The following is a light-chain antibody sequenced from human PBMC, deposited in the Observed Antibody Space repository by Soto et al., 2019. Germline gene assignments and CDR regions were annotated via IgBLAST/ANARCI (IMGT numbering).Light chain of an antibody. CDR3: QQYSTYWT. V-gene: IGKV1-5*01. CDR2: DAS. J-gene: IGKJ1*01. Sequence: DIQRPQSPSSLSASVGDRVTSTCRASQSISSWLAWYQQKPGKAPNLLMYDASSLESGVPSRFSGSKSGTEFTLTISSLKPDDFATDYCQQYSTYWTVGQGTKVEIK. CDR1: QSISSW.